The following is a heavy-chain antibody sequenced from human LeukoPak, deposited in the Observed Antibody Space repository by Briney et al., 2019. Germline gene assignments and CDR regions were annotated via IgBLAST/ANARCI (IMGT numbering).Heavy chain of an antibody. CDR1: GFTFSNFW. CDR2: IKQDGSEK. D-gene: IGHD3-22*01. J-gene: IGHJ4*02. CDR3: ASEDNTGSSAY. Sequence: GGSLRLSCAASGFTFSNFWRSWVRQAPGKGLEWVANIKQDGSEKYYVDSVKGRFTISRDNAKNSLYLQMSSLRGDDTALYYCASEDNTGSSAYWGQGTLVTV. V-gene: IGHV3-7*01.